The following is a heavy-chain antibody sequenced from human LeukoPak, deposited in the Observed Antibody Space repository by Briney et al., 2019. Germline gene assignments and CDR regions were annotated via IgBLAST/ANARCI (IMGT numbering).Heavy chain of an antibody. CDR1: GYSFTSYW. CDR3: ATPGAPGIAVAGYDY. J-gene: IGHJ4*02. V-gene: IGHV5-51*01. D-gene: IGHD6-19*01. Sequence: GESLKISCKGSGYSFTSYWIGWVRQMPGKGLEWMGIIYPSDSDTRYSPSFQGQVTISADKSISTAYLQWSSLKASDTAMYYCATPGAPGIAVAGYDYWGQGTLVTVSS. CDR2: IYPSDSDT.